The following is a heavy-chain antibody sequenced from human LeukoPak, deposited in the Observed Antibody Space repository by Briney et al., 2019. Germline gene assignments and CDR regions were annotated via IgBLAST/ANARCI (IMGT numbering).Heavy chain of an antibody. CDR1: GFTFSSYW. J-gene: IGHJ4*02. V-gene: IGHV3-74*01. D-gene: IGHD5-24*01. CDR2: INSDGSTT. CDR3: ARGPRDGYNPLGY. Sequence: GGSLRLSCAASGFTFSSYWMHWVRQAPGKGLVWVSRINSDGSTTNYADSVKGRFTISRDNAKNTLYLQMNSLTADDTAVYYCARGPRDGYNPLGYWGQGTLVTVSS.